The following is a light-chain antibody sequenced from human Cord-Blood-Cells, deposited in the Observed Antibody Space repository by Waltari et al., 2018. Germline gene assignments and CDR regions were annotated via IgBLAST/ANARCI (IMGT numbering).Light chain of an antibody. CDR1: QSISSY. J-gene: IGKJ2*03. CDR2: AAS. V-gene: IGKV1-39*01. Sequence: DIQMTRSPSSLSAAVGDRVTIPCRASQSISSYLNWYQQKPGKAPKLLIYAASSLQSGVPSRFSCSGSGTDFTLTISSLHPEEFATYYGQHSYSTPYSFDQGTKLEIK. CDR3: QHSYSTPYS.